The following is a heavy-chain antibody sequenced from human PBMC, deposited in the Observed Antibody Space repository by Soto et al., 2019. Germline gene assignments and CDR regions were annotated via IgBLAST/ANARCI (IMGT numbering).Heavy chain of an antibody. V-gene: IGHV3-33*01. CDR3: AREDYYGSGSYNGPFDY. Sequence: ESGGGVVQPGRSLRLSCAASGFTFRSYGMHWVRQAPGKGLEWVAVIWYDGSNKYYADSVKGRFTISRDNSKNTLYLQMNSLRAEDTAVYYCAREDYYGSGSYNGPFDYWGQGTLVTVSS. CDR2: IWYDGSNK. J-gene: IGHJ4*02. CDR1: GFTFRSYG. D-gene: IGHD3-10*01.